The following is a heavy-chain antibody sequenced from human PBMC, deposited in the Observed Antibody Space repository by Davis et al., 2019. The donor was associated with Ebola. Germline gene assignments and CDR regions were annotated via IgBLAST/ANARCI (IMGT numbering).Heavy chain of an antibody. D-gene: IGHD6-19*01. CDR2: IYSGGST. V-gene: IGHV3-66*01. J-gene: IGHJ4*02. CDR1: GFTVSSNY. CDR3: AKDNGYSSGWYLDY. Sequence: GGSLRLSCAASGFTVSSNYMSWVRQAPGKGLEWVSVIYSGGSTYYADSVKGRFTISRDNSKNTLYLQMNSLRAEDTAVYYCAKDNGYSSGWYLDYWGQGTLVTVSS.